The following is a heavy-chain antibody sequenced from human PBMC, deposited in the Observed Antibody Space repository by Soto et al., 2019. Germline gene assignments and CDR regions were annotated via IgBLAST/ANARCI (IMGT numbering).Heavy chain of an antibody. D-gene: IGHD3-9*01. V-gene: IGHV4-59*12. CDR1: GASISGYH. Sequence: PSETLSLTCTVSGASISGYHWSWIRQFPGKGLECLGYIYYSGSTYYNPSLKSRVTISVDTSKNQFSLKLSSVTAADTAVYYCAREGYDILTGYPPRYNWFDPWGQGTLVTVSS. CDR3: AREGYDILTGYPPRYNWFDP. CDR2: IYYSGST. J-gene: IGHJ5*02.